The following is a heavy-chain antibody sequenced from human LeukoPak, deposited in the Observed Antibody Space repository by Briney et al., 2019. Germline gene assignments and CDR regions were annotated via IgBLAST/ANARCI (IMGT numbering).Heavy chain of an antibody. J-gene: IGHJ4*02. Sequence: PGGSLRLSCVASGFTFNIYSMNWVRQAPGKGLEWVSSIDSSSYNINYADSVKGRFTISRDNAKNTLDLQMNSLRAEDTAVYYCARDHFGSSFGYWGQGTLVTVSS. D-gene: IGHD3-10*01. V-gene: IGHV3-21*01. CDR3: ARDHFGSSFGY. CDR1: GFTFNIYS. CDR2: IDSSSYNI.